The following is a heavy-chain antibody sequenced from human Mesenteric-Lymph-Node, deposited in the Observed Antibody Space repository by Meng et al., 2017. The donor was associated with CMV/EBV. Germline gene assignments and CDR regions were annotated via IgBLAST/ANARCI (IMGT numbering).Heavy chain of an antibody. V-gene: IGHV4-30-4*08. J-gene: IGHJ5*02. CDR3: ARVQVPIFGWFDP. D-gene: IGHD3-3*01. CDR1: GDAITNYY. Sequence: SETLSLTCTSSGDAITNYYWSWIRQPPGKGLEWIGYIYYSGSTYYNPSLKSRVTISVDTSKNQFSLKLSSVTAADTAVYYCARVQVPIFGWFDPWGQGTLVTVSS. CDR2: IYYSGST.